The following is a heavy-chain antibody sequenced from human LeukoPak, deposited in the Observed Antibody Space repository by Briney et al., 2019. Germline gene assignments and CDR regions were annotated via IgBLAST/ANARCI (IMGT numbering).Heavy chain of an antibody. V-gene: IGHV3-7*01. CDR3: ARELSSSWPPGYDY. J-gene: IGHJ4*02. Sequence: GGSLRLSCAASGFTFSSYWTSWVRQAPGKGLEWVANIKQDGSEKYYVDSVKGRFTISRDNAKNSLYLQMNSLRAEDTAVYYCARELSSSWPPGYDYWGQGTLVTVSS. D-gene: IGHD6-13*01. CDR2: IKQDGSEK. CDR1: GFTFSSYW.